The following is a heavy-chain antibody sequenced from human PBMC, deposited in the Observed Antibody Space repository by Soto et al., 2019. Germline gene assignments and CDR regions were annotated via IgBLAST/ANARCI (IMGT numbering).Heavy chain of an antibody. V-gene: IGHV1-2*02. D-gene: IGHD4-17*01. CDR2: INPNSGGT. J-gene: IGHJ3*02. CDR3: ARDYGDAFDI. Sequence: ASVKVSCKTSGYTFTGYYMHWVRQAPGQGLEWMGWINPNSGGTNYAQEFRGRVTLTRDTSISTAYMELSRLRSDDTALYYCARDYGDAFDIWGQGTMVTVSS. CDR1: GYTFTGYY.